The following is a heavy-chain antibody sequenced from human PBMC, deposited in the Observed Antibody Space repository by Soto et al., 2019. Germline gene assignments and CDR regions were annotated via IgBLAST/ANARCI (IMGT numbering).Heavy chain of an antibody. J-gene: IGHJ2*01. CDR3: ARGGSLYWYFEL. CDR1: GYTFTSYA. D-gene: IGHD1-26*01. V-gene: IGHV1-3*01. CDR2: INAANGNT. Sequence: QVQLVQSGAEVKKPGASVKVSCKASGYTFTSYAMHWVRQAPGQRLEWLGWINAANGNTKYSQKFQGRVTITRDTSASTAYMGLSSLRSEDTAVYYCARGGSLYWYFELWGRGTLVTVSS.